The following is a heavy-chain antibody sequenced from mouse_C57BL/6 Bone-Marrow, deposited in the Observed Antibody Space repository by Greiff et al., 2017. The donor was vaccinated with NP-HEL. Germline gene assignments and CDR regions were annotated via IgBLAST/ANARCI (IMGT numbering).Heavy chain of an antibody. J-gene: IGHJ3*01. CDR3: ARDRGYGSPSWFAY. D-gene: IGHD1-1*01. Sequence: EVQRVESGGGLVKPGGSLKLSCAASGFTFSSYAMSWVRQTPEKRLEWVATISDGGSYTYYPDNVKGRFTISRDNAKNNLYLQLSHLKSEDTAMYYCARDRGYGSPSWFAYWGQGTLVTVSA. CDR2: ISDGGSYT. V-gene: IGHV5-4*01. CDR1: GFTFSSYA.